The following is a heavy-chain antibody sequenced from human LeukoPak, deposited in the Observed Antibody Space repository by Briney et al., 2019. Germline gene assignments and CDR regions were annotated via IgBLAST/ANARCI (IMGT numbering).Heavy chain of an antibody. D-gene: IGHD4-11*01. Sequence: GASVKVSCKASGGTFSSYAISWVRQAPGQGLEWMGGIIPIFGTANYAQKFQGRVTITADESTSTAYMELSSLRSEDTAVYYCARDSLEDYSYRFYYFDYWGQGTLVTVSS. CDR3: ARDSLEDYSYRFYYFDY. CDR1: GGTFSSYA. CDR2: IIPIFGTA. V-gene: IGHV1-69*13. J-gene: IGHJ4*02.